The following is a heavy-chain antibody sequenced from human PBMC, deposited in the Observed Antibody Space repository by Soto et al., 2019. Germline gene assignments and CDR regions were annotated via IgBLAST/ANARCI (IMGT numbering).Heavy chain of an antibody. J-gene: IGHJ6*02. CDR1: GYTFTSYG. CDR2: ISAYNGNT. Sequence: QVQLVQSGAEVKKPGASVKVSCKASGYTFTSYGISWVRQAPGQGLEWMGWISAYNGNTNYAQKLQGRVTMTTDTSTSTAYMQLRSLRSEDTAVYYCARDSIAAAGNNYYYGMDVWGQGTTVTVSS. V-gene: IGHV1-18*01. CDR3: ARDSIAAAGNNYYYGMDV. D-gene: IGHD6-13*01.